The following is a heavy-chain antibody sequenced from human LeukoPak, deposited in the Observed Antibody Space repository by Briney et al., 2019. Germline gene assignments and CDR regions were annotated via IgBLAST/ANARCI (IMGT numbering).Heavy chain of an antibody. D-gene: IGHD5-24*01. CDR2: LSVSGGNT. Sequence: GGSLRLSCAASGFTFSSYAMSWVRQAPGKGLEWVSGLSVSGGNTYYADSVKGRFTISRDNSKNSLYLQMNSLRAEDTAVYYCARSEMATLDYWGQGTLVTVSS. CDR3: ARSEMATLDY. CDR1: GFTFSSYA. V-gene: IGHV3-23*01. J-gene: IGHJ4*02.